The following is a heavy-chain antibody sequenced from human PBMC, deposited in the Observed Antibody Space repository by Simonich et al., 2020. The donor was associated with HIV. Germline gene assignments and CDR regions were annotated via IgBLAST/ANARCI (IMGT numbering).Heavy chain of an antibody. Sequence: QVQLVQSESELKKPGASVEVSCKASGYTFRNYAINWVRQAPGQGPEWMGRINTNTGNPPYSQGFTVRFVFSSDMSVTTAYLQIRSLKAEDTAVYYCARDPRSMGFFDYWGQGTLITVSS. CDR2: INTNTGNP. D-gene: IGHD4-17*01. CDR1: GYTFRNYA. J-gene: IGHJ4*02. V-gene: IGHV7-4-1*01. CDR3: ARDPRSMGFFDY.